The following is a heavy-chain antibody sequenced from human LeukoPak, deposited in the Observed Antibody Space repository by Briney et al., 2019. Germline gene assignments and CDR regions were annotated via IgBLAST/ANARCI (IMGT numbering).Heavy chain of an antibody. CDR2: GFYSGST. CDR3: ARSSSTWAECQFDF. J-gene: IGHJ4*02. V-gene: IGHV4-39*07. Sequence: PSETLSLTCAVSGGSIRSIDSYWGWIRQPPGKGLEWIGSGFYSGSTCYNPSLKSRVTISVDTSKNQFSLKLRSVTAADTAVYYCARSSSTWAECQFDFWGQGTLVTVSS. CDR1: GGSIRSIDSY. D-gene: IGHD6-13*01.